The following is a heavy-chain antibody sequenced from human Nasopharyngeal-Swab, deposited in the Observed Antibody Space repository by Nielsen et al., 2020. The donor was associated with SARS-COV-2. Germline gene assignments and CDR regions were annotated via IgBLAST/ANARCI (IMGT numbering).Heavy chain of an antibody. CDR2: ISGTGGSI. CDR1: GFTSRSYV. V-gene: IGHV3-23*01. D-gene: IGHD2-8*01. CDR3: AKGAYFMLITDV. Sequence: GESLKISCVASGFTSRSYVMSWVRQAPGKGLEWVSSISGTGGSIWYADSAKGRFTISRDNSKNTVFLQMNSLRGEDTAVYYCAKGAYFMLITDVRGQGTTVTVSS. J-gene: IGHJ6*02.